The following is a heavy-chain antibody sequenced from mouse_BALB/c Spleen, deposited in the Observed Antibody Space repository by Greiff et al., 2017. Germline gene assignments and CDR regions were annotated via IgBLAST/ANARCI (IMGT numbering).Heavy chain of an antibody. CDR3: ARGGYGNDWYFDV. D-gene: IGHD2-10*02. CDR2: IHDSGST. V-gene: IGHV3-1*02. J-gene: IGHJ1*01. Sequence: DVQLQESGPDLVKPSQSLSLTCTVTGYSITSGYSWHWIRQFPGNKLEWMGFIHDSGSTNYNPSLKSRTSITRDTSNNQFFLQVNSVTTEDTATYYCARGGYGNDWYFDVWGAGTTVTVSA. CDR1: GYSITSGYS.